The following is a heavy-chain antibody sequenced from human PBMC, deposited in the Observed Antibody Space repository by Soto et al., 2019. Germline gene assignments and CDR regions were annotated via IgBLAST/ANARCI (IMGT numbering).Heavy chain of an antibody. Sequence: PGGSLRLSCAASGFTFSTYAMSWVRQAPGKGLEWVSAISGSGATTHYADSVKGRFTISRDNSKNTLYLQMNSLRAEDTAEYYCAKDLRGNYVGYFDCRGQGTLVTVSS. CDR2: ISGSGATT. CDR1: GFTFSTYA. CDR3: AKDLRGNYVGYFDC. D-gene: IGHD4-4*01. V-gene: IGHV3-23*01. J-gene: IGHJ4*02.